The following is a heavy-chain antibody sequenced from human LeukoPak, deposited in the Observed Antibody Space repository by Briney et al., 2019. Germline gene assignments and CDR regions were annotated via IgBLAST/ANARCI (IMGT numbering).Heavy chain of an antibody. CDR3: ARDLRVGATLTYYYYYMDV. J-gene: IGHJ6*03. CDR2: IYTSGST. D-gene: IGHD1-26*01. CDR1: GGSISSYY. Sequence: SETLSLTCTVSGGSISSYYWSWIRQPAGKGLEWIGRIYTSGSTNYNPSLKSRVTMSVDTSKNQFSLKLSSVTAADTAVYYCARDLRVGATLTYYYYYMDVWGKGTTVTVSS. V-gene: IGHV4-4*07.